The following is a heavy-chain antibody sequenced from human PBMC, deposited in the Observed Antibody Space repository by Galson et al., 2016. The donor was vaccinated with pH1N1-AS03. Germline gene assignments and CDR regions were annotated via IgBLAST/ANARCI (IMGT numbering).Heavy chain of an antibody. V-gene: IGHV1-18*01. CDR2: SSAYNFNT. Sequence: SVKVSCEASGFTFTNYAISWVRQAPGQGLEWVGWSSAYNFNTDYEQNLKGRVTMTTDTSTSRAYMELRSLRSDDTAVYYCARPGSGSFYEGDCWGQGTLVSVSS. CDR1: GFTFTNYA. CDR3: ARPGSGSFYEGDC. D-gene: IGHD3-10*01. J-gene: IGHJ4*02.